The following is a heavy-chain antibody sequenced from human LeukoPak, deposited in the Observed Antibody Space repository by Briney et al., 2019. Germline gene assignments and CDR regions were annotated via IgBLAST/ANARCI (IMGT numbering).Heavy chain of an antibody. CDR1: GYTFTGYY. CDR2: INPNSGGT. CDR3: AREAFSRGPDAFDI. D-gene: IGHD2/OR15-2a*01. Sequence: ASVKVSCKASGYTFTGYYMHWVRQAPGQGLEWMGWINPNSGGTNYAQKFQGRVTMTRDTSISTAYMELSRLRSDDTAVYYCAREAFSRGPDAFDIWGQGTMVTVSS. V-gene: IGHV1-2*02. J-gene: IGHJ3*02.